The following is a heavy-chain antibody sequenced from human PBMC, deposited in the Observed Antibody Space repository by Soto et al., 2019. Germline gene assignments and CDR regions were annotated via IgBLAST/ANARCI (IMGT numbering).Heavy chain of an antibody. V-gene: IGHV1-46*01. CDR2: INPSGGST. J-gene: IGHJ6*02. Sequence: GLEWMGIINPSGGSTRYAQKFQGRVTMTRDTSTSTVYMELSSLRSEDTAVYYCATYYVSGSYDRGIYYYCSVMDVLVQGTSVTGTS. CDR3: ATYYVSGSYDRGIYYYCSVMDV. D-gene: IGHD3-10*01.